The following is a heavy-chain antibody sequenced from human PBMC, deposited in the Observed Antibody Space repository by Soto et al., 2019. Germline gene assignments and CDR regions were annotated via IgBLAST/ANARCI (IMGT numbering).Heavy chain of an antibody. V-gene: IGHV3-23*01. CDR3: ANKDYYYYYMAV. J-gene: IGHJ6*03. CDR1: GFTFSSYA. Sequence: GGSLRLSCAASGFTFSSYAMSWVRQAPGKGLEWVSAISGSGGSTYYADSVKGRFTISRDNSKNTLYLQMNSLRAEDTAVYYCANKDYYYYYMAVWGKGTSVTVSS. CDR2: ISGSGGST.